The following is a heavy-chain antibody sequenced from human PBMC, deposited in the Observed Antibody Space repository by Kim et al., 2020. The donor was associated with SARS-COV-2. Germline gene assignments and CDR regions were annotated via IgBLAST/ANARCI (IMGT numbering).Heavy chain of an antibody. CDR3: ARGSQGARLQH. Sequence: SETLSLTCAVYGGSFSGYYWSWIRQPPGKGLEWIGETSLSGSTHYNPSLKSRVTIAVDTSKNQFSLKVSSVTAADTAVYYCARGSQGARLQHWGQGTLVTVSS. V-gene: IGHV4-34*01. CDR2: TSLSGST. J-gene: IGHJ1*01. D-gene: IGHD6-6*01. CDR1: GGSFSGYY.